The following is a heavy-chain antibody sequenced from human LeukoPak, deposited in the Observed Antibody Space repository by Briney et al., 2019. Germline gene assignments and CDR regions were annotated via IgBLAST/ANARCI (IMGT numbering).Heavy chain of an antibody. D-gene: IGHD3-22*01. CDR1: GYTFTGYY. CDR2: INPNSGGT. CDR3: ARARHYYDTKFDY. V-gene: IGHV1-2*02. J-gene: IGHJ4*02. Sequence: GASVKVSCKASGYTFTGYYMHWVRQAPGQGLEWMGWINPNSGGTNYAQKFQGRVTMTRDTSISTAYMELSRLRSDDTAVYYCARARHYYDTKFDYWGQGTLVTVSS.